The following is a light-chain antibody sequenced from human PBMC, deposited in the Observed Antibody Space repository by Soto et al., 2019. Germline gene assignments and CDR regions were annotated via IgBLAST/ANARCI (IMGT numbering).Light chain of an antibody. CDR1: SSDVGSYNR. CDR2: EVS. J-gene: IGLJ1*01. CDR3: SSYTSSSTYV. V-gene: IGLV2-18*02. Sequence: QSVLTQPASVSGSPGQSVAISCNGTSSDVGSYNRVSWYQQPPGTAPKVMIYEVSNRPSGVPDRFSGSKSGNTASLTISGLQAEDEADYYCSSYTSSSTYVFGTGTKVTVL.